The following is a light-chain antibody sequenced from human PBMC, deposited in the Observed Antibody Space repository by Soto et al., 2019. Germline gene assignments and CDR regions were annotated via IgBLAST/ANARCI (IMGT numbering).Light chain of an antibody. CDR2: DAS. Sequence: DIQMPQSPSTLSASVGDRVTITCRASPSISSWLAWYQQKPGKAPKILIYDASSLESGVPSGFSGSGSGTQFTLTVSSLQPDDLATDDCQQYNSYSFGQGTKLEIK. J-gene: IGKJ2*01. CDR3: QQYNSYS. CDR1: PSISSW. V-gene: IGKV1-5*01.